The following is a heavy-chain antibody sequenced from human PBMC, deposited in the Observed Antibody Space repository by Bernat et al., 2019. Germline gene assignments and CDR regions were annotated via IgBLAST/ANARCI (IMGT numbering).Heavy chain of an antibody. CDR1: GFTFSSYG. V-gene: IGHV3-30*18. CDR2: ISSDGSNK. CDR3: AKAAAGRYYYYYYGMDV. D-gene: IGHD6-13*01. J-gene: IGHJ6*02. Sequence: QVQLVESGGGVVQPGRSLRLSCAASGFTFSSYGMHWVRQAPGKGLEWVAVISSDGSNKYYADSVKGRFTISRDNSKNTLYLQMNSLRAEDTAVYYCAKAAAGRYYYYYYGMDVWGQGTTVTVSS.